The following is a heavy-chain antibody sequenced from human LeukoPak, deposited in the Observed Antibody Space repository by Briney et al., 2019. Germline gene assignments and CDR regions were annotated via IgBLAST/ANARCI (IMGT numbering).Heavy chain of an antibody. CDR1: GGSISSGSYY. Sequence: SQTLSLTCTVSGGSISSGSYYWSWIRQPAGKGLEWIGRIYTSGSTNYNPSLKSRVTISVDTSKNQFSLKLSSVTAADTAVYYCARETPTSNYYYVWGSYRTDYWGQGTLVTVSS. CDR3: ARETPTSNYYYVWGSYRTDY. J-gene: IGHJ4*02. CDR2: IYTSGST. D-gene: IGHD3-16*02. V-gene: IGHV4-61*02.